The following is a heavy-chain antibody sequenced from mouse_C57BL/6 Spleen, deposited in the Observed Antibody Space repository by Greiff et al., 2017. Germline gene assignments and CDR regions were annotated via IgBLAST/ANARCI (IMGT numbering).Heavy chain of an antibody. V-gene: IGHV5-9*01. CDR2: ISGGGGNT. Sequence: DVQLQESGGGLVKPGGSLKLSCAASGFTFSSYTMSWVRQTPEKRLEWVATISGGGGNTYYPDSVKGRFTISRDNAKNTLYLQMSSLRSEDTALYYCARKKSYDGYPMDYWGQGTSVTVSS. CDR1: GFTFSSYT. CDR3: ARKKSYDGYPMDY. J-gene: IGHJ4*01. D-gene: IGHD2-3*01.